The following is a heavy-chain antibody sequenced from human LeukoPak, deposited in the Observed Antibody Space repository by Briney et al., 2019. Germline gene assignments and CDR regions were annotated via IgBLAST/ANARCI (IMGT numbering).Heavy chain of an antibody. CDR3: ATSRGFDWLSLYYFDY. J-gene: IGHJ4*02. Sequence: GGSLRLSCAASGFTVSSNYMSWVRQAPGKGLEWVSVIYSGGNTYYADSVKGRFTISRDNSKNTLYLQMNSLRAEDTAVYYCATSRGFDWLSLYYFDYRGQGTLVTVSS. V-gene: IGHV3-53*01. CDR2: IYSGGNT. D-gene: IGHD3-9*01. CDR1: GFTVSSNY.